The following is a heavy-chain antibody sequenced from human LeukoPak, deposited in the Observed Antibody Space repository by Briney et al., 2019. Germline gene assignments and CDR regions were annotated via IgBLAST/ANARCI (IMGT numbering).Heavy chain of an antibody. J-gene: IGHJ6*02. V-gene: IGHV3-9*01. CDR1: GFTFDDYA. CDR2: ISWNSGSI. D-gene: IGHD2-21*02. CDR3: AKDLQAVTATPYYYYGMDV. Sequence: GGSLRLSCAASGFTFDDYAMHWVRQAPGKGLEWVSGISWNSGSIGYADSVKGRFTISRDSAKNSLYLQMNSLRAEDTALYYCAKDLQAVTATPYYYYGMDVWGQGTTVTVSS.